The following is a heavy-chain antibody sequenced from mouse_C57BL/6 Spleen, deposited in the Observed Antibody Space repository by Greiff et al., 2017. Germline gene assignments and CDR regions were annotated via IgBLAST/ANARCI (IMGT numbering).Heavy chain of an antibody. V-gene: IGHV1-62-2*01. CDR3: ASRECPGNSFAY. Sequence: QVQLQQSGAELVKPGASVKLSCKASGYTFTGYTIHWVKQRSGPGLEWIGWFYPGSGSKKYNEKFKDKATLTADKSSSKVYMELSRLTSEDSAVYFCASRECPGNSFAYGGQGTLVTVSA. D-gene: IGHD2-1*01. J-gene: IGHJ3*01. CDR1: GYTFTGYT. CDR2: FYPGSGSK.